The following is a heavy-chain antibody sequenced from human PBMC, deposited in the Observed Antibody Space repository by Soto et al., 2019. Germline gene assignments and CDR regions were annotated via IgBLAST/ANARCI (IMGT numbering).Heavy chain of an antibody. D-gene: IGHD5-18*01. CDR2: ISGSGGST. J-gene: IGHJ4*02. CDR3: AKAVETAIVTLDD. V-gene: IGHV3-23*01. CDR1: GITFSGYA. Sequence: GGSLRLSCAASGITFSGYAMSWVRQAPGKGLEWVSAISGSGGSTYYADSVKGRFTISRDNSKNTLYLQMNSLRAEDTAVYYCAKAVETAIVTLDDWGQGTLVTVSS.